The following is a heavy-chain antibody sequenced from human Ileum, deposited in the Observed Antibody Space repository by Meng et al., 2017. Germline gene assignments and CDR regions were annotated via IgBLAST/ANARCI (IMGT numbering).Heavy chain of an antibody. CDR1: GDSISSGGYY. CDR2: IYYTGSA. Sequence: VPPQDSGQGLVNPSQTLSLTCSVSGDSISSGGYYWSWIRQLPGKGLEWIGNIYYTGSAYYNPSLKSRVSISVDTSKNQFSLKVTSVTAADTAVYYCAKVLSTVSNRQTEYFHHWGQGTLVTVSS. CDR3: AKVLSTVSNRQTEYFHH. J-gene: IGHJ1*01. D-gene: IGHD5/OR15-5a*01. V-gene: IGHV4-31*03.